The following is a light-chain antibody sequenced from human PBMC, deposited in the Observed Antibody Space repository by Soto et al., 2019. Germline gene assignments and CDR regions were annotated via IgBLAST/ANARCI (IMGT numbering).Light chain of an antibody. J-gene: IGKJ4*01. CDR3: QQAHSFPLT. CDR1: QGISSW. Sequence: DIQMTQSPSSVSASVGDRVTISCRASQGISSWLAWYQRKPGKAPKLLIFTASRLESGVPSRFSGSGSGTNFTLAISSLQPEDSATYYCQQAHSFPLTFGGGTVVEIK. CDR2: TAS. V-gene: IGKV1-12*01.